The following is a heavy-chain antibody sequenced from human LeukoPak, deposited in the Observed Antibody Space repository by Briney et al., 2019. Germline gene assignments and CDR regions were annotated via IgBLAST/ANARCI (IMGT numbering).Heavy chain of an antibody. Sequence: GGSLRLSCVASGLIFSACGMHWARQAPGKGLEWLTHIQYDESATYYADSVKGRFTISRDNAWDSLYLQMNSLTVEDTAVYYCARGWGEKGRCRGGTFNNPEFDYWGQGVLVTVSS. CDR2: IQYDESAT. J-gene: IGHJ4*02. V-gene: IGHV3-30*02. CDR1: GLIFSACG. CDR3: ARGWGEKGRCRGGTFNNPEFDY. D-gene: IGHD3-16*01.